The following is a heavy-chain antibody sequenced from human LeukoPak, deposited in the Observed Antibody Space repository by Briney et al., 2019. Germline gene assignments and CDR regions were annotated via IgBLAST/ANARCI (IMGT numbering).Heavy chain of an antibody. CDR3: ARRNYYASSWYFDL. CDR2: IYSSGST. D-gene: IGHD3-10*01. J-gene: IGHJ2*01. V-gene: IGHV4-30-4*08. CDR1: GGSIRSGDYY. Sequence: PSQTLSLTCTVSGGSIRSGDYYWSWIRQPPGKGVECIGYIYSSGSTYYSPSLKSRIAMSIDTSKNQFSLKLSSVTAADTATYYCARRNYYASSWYFDLWGRGTLVTVSS.